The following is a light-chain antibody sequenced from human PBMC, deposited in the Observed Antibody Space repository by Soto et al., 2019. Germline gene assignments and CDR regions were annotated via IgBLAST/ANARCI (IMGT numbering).Light chain of an antibody. J-gene: IGLJ1*01. V-gene: IGLV2-23*01. CDR2: EGS. Sequence: QSVLTQPASVSGSPGQSITISCSGTSSEIGSYNLVSWYQQHPGKAPKLLIYEGSKRPSGISDRFSGSRYDNTASLTISGLQAEDEADYYCCSYAITSPYVFGTGTKLTVL. CDR3: CSYAITSPYV. CDR1: SSEIGSYNL.